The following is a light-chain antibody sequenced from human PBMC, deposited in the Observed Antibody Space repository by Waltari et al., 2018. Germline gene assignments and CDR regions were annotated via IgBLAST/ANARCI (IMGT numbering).Light chain of an antibody. CDR3: YSYAGDINFGV. J-gene: IGLJ1*01. Sequence: SLTQHPSASGAPGQSITTSCSASGSDIGTYNLVSCYHHHHAKTPNLLIIYDTNRPSGSSDRCSSSNTGNNASPMITGRLEAEEDDDYYYSYAGDINFGVFGSGTRVTVL. V-gene: IGLV2-23*02. CDR1: GSDIGTYNL. CDR2: YDT.